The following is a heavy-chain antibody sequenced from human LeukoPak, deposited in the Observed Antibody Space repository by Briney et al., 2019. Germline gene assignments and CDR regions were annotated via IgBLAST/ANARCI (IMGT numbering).Heavy chain of an antibody. D-gene: IGHD4-11*01. CDR3: ARGSDYSVDY. CDR1: GYSISSGYY. V-gene: IGHV4-38-2*02. J-gene: IGHJ4*02. Sequence: SETLSPTCTVSGYSISSGYYWGWIRQPPGKGLEWIGSIYHSGSIYYNLSLKSRLTISAETSKNQFSLKLKSVTAADTAVYYCARGSDYSVDYWGQGTQVTVSS. CDR2: IYHSGSI.